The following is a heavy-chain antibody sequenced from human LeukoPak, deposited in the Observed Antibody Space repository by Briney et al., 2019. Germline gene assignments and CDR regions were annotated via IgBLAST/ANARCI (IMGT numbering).Heavy chain of an antibody. J-gene: IGHJ4*02. CDR1: GGSISSGGYY. CDR2: IYYSGST. Sequence: SQTLSLTCTVSGGSISSGGYYWGWIRQPPGKGLEWIGSIYYSGSTYYNPSLKSRVTISVDTSKNQFSLKLSSVTAADTAVYYCARLTVGDYVWGSYRYTVDYFDYWGQGTLVTVSS. V-gene: IGHV4-39*01. CDR3: ARLTVGDYVWGSYRYTVDYFDY. D-gene: IGHD3-16*02.